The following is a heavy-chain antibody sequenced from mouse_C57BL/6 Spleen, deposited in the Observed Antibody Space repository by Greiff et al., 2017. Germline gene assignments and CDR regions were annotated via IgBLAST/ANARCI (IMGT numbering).Heavy chain of an antibody. V-gene: IGHV5-16*01. D-gene: IGHD1-1*01. J-gene: IGHJ3*01. CDR1: GFTFSDYY. Sequence: EVHLVESEGGLVQPGSSMKLSCTASGFTFSDYYMAWVRQVPEKGLEWVANINYDGSSTYYLDSLKSRFIISRDNAKNILYLQMSSLKSEDTATYYCARERGLYGSSYGFAYWGQGTLVTGSA. CDR3: ARERGLYGSSYGFAY. CDR2: INYDGSST.